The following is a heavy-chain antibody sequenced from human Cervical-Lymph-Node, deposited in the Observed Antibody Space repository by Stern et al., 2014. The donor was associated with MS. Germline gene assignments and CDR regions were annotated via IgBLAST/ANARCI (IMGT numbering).Heavy chain of an antibody. CDR1: GYTFTSYA. D-gene: IGHD3-10*01. V-gene: IGHV1-3*01. J-gene: IGHJ4*02. Sequence: QVQLMQSGAEVKKPGASVKVSCKASGYTFTSYAMHWVRQAPGQRLEWMGWINAGNGNTKYSQKFQGRVTITRDTSASTAYMELSSLRSEDTAVYYCARAGYGLYYGSGSYYSLDYWGQGTLVTVSS. CDR3: ARAGYGLYYGSGSYYSLDY. CDR2: INAGNGNT.